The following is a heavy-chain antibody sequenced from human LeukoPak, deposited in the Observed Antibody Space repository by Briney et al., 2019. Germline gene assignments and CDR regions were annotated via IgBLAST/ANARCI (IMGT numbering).Heavy chain of an antibody. J-gene: IGHJ2*01. CDR1: GFTSGSYD. D-gene: IGHD3-10*01. Sequence: GGSRRLSCAASGFTSGSYDMHWVRQVIGKGLEWVSAIGIAGDTYYLDSVKGRFTISREKAKNSLYLQMNSLRVGDTAVYYCARGQLVRAGYFDLWGRGTLVTVSS. CDR2: IGIAGDT. CDR3: ARGQLVRAGYFDL. V-gene: IGHV3-13*01.